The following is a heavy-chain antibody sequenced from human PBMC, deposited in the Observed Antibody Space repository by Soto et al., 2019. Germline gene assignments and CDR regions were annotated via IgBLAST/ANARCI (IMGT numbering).Heavy chain of an antibody. V-gene: IGHV4-31*03. Sequence: SETLSLTCTVSGGSISSGGYYWSWIRQHPGKGLEWVGYSYYTGSSYYNPSLKSRVTISVDASKNQLSLRLASVTAADTAVYYCARDLRGYSRYDYLDYWGQGIPVTAPQ. CDR1: GGSISSGGYY. J-gene: IGHJ4*02. D-gene: IGHD5-12*01. CDR2: SYYTGSS. CDR3: ARDLRGYSRYDYLDY.